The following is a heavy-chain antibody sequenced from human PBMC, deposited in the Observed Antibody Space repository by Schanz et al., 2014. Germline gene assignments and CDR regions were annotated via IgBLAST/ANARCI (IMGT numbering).Heavy chain of an antibody. D-gene: IGHD5-12*01. CDR2: INPTGGST. V-gene: IGHV1-46*01. CDR3: ARAAYGGYTYNTRRY. J-gene: IGHJ4*02. CDR1: GYTFISYF. Sequence: QVQLVQSGAEVKKPGASVKVSCKASGYTFISYFIHWVRQAPGQGLEWMGIINPTGGSTSYAQRFQGRVTVTRDTSTSTVYMELSSLRSEDTAVYYCARAAYGGYTYNTRRYWGQGTLVTVSS.